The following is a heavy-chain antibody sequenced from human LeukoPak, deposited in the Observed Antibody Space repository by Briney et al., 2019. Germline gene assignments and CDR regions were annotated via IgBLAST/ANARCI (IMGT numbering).Heavy chain of an antibody. V-gene: IGHV3-23*01. CDR3: AKDLHYNDGRWEFDP. CDR1: GSIITTYA. J-gene: IGHJ5*02. CDR2: ILGSGTT. Sequence: GGSLRLSCAASGSIITTYAMAWVRQAPGKGLEWVAGILGSGTTYYSDSVKGRFTISKDNSKKMVYLQMNSLRVEDTAIYYCAKDLHYNDGRWEFDPWGQGTLVTVSS. D-gene: IGHD5-24*01.